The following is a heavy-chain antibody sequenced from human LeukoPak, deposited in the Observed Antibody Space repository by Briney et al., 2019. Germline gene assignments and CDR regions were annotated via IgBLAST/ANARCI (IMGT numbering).Heavy chain of an antibody. CDR1: GFTVSSDY. D-gene: IGHD1-14*01. V-gene: IGHV3-53*01. CDR2: IYSGGST. CDR3: ARGLTGMHAFDI. J-gene: IGHJ3*02. Sequence: GGSLRLSCAASGFTVSSDYMSWVRQAPGKGLEWVSVIYSGGSTYYADSVKGRFTISRDNSKNTLYLQMNSLRAEDTAVYYCARGLTGMHAFDIWGQGTMVTVSS.